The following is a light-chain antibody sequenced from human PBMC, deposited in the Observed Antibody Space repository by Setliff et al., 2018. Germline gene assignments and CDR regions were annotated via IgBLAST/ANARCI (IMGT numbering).Light chain of an antibody. CDR2: EVR. CDR1: SSDVGGYNY. J-gene: IGLJ1*01. V-gene: IGLV2-14*01. Sequence: QSVLTQPASVSGSPGQSITISCTGTSSDVGGYNYVSWYQQHPGKAPELMIYEVRHRPSGVSNRFSGSKSGNTASLTISGLQAEDEADYYCSSYTSSSTLVVFGAGTKVTV. CDR3: SSYTSSSTLVV.